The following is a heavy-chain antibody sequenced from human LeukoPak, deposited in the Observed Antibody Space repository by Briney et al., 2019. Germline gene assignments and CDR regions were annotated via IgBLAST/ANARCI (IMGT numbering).Heavy chain of an antibody. CDR1: GYSISSGYY. V-gene: IGHV4-38-2*02. CDR2: IYHSGST. D-gene: IGHD1-1*01. Sequence: SSETLSLTCTVSGYSISSGYYWGWIRQPPGKGLEWIGSIYHSGSTYYNPSLKSRVTISIDTSKNQFSLRLTSVIAADTASYYCATLQREWPVDYWGHGTLVTVSS. J-gene: IGHJ4*01. CDR3: ATLQREWPVDY.